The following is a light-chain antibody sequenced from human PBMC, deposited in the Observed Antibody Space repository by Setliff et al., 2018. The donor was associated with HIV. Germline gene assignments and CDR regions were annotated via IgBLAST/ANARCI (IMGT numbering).Light chain of an antibody. CDR2: GVA. V-gene: IGLV2-23*02. J-gene: IGLJ3*02. CDR3: CSSAGRGAPYWL. CDR1: SSDVGTFNL. Sequence: QSALAQPASVSGSPGQSITISCTGTSSDVGTFNLVSWYQQHPGTAPKLIIYGVAERPSGVSNRFSGSKSGNTASLTIAGLQAEDEADYYCCSSAGRGAPYWLFGGGTK.